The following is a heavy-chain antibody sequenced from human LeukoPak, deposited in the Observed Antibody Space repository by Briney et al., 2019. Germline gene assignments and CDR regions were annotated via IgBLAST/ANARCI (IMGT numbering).Heavy chain of an antibody. Sequence: SETLSLTCTVSGGSISSSSYYWGWIRQPPGKGLEWIGSIYYSGSTYYNPSLKSRVTISVDTSKNQFSLKLSSVTAADTAVYYCASGYCSSTTCYKEYYFDYWGQGTLVTVSS. CDR1: GGSISSSSYY. J-gene: IGHJ4*02. CDR3: ASGYCSSTTCYKEYYFDY. V-gene: IGHV4-39*01. CDR2: IYYSGST. D-gene: IGHD2-2*02.